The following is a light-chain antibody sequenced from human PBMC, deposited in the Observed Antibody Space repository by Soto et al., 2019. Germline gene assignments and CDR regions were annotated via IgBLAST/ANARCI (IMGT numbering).Light chain of an antibody. CDR2: GAS. Sequence: DVLVTQSPSSLSASVGDRVTITCRASQIIVTHLSWYQQRPGKAPPLLIYGASPLQRGVPSRFSGSGSGTDFTLTISNLQPEASATYYCQQTYSTPITFGRGTRLEIK. V-gene: IGKV1-39*01. CDR3: QQTYSTPIT. J-gene: IGKJ5*01. CDR1: QIIVTH.